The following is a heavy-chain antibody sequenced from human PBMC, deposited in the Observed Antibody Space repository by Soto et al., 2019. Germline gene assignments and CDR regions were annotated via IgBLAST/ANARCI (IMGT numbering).Heavy chain of an antibody. V-gene: IGHV1-69*12. D-gene: IGHD2-21*02. CDR3: AREGRGGDCYSLCWFHP. CDR2: IIPIFGTA. CDR1: GGTFSSYA. Sequence: QVQLVQSGAEVKKPGSSVKVSCKASGGTFSSYAISWVRQAPGQGREWMGGIIPIFGTANYAQKFQGRVTSTADESTSTADMELSSLRSEDTAVYYCAREGRGGDCYSLCWFHPWGQGTLVTVSS. J-gene: IGHJ5*02.